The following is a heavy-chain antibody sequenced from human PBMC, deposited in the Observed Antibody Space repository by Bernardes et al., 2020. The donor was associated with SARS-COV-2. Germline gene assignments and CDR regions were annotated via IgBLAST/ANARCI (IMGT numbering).Heavy chain of an antibody. V-gene: IGHV1-8*01. J-gene: IGHJ5*02. CDR1: GYTFTSYD. D-gene: IGHD3-10*01. Sequence: ASVKVSCKASGYTFTSYDINWVRQATGQGLEWMGWMNPNSGNTGYAQKFQGRVTMTRNTSISTAYMELSSLRSEDTAVYYCARQPFYYGSGSYHSKTFDPWGQGTLVTVSS. CDR3: ARQPFYYGSGSYHSKTFDP. CDR2: MNPNSGNT.